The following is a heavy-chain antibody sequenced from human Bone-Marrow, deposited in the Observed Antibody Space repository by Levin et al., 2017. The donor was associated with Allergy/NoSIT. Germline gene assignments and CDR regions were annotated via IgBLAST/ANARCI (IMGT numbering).Heavy chain of an antibody. CDR1: GGSISSGDYY. D-gene: IGHD3-10*01. V-gene: IGHV4-30-4*01. CDR2: IYYSGST. J-gene: IGHJ3*02. CDR3: ARGVLLWFGDAFDS. Sequence: SETLSLTCTVSGGSISSGDYYWSWIRQPPGKGLEWIGYIYYSGSTYYNPSLKSRVTISVDTSKNQFSLKLSSVTAADTAVYYCARGVLLWFGDAFDSWGQGTMVTVSS.